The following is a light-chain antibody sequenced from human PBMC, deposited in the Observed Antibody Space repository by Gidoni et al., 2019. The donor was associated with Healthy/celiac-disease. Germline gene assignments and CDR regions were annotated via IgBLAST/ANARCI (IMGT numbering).Light chain of an antibody. CDR1: QSLLHSNGYNY. V-gene: IGKV2-28*01. Sequence: EIVMTQSQLSLPVTPGEPASISCRSSQSLLHSNGYNYLDWYLQKPGQSPQLLIYLGSTRASGVPDRFSGSGSGTDFTLKISRVEAEDVGVYYCMQALQSPKTFGQXTKLEIK. CDR2: LGS. CDR3: MQALQSPKT. J-gene: IGKJ2*01.